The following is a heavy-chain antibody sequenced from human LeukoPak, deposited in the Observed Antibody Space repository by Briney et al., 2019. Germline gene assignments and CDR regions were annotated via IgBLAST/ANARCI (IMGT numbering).Heavy chain of an antibody. V-gene: IGHV1-69*13. CDR1: GGTFSSYA. CDR2: IIPIFGTA. CDR3: ARLAVDGRRFDY. D-gene: IGHD6-19*01. J-gene: IGHJ4*02. Sequence: ASVKVSCKASGGTFSSYAISWVRQAPGQGLEWMGGIIPIFGTANYAQKFQGRVTITADESTSTAYMELSSLRSEDTAVYYCARLAVDGRRFDYWGLGTLVTVSS.